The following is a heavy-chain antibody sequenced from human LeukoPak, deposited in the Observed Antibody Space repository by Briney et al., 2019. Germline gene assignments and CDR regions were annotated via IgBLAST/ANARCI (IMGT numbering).Heavy chain of an antibody. D-gene: IGHD3-22*01. J-gene: IGHJ3*02. Sequence: GGSLRLSCAASGFTFSSYEMNWVRQAPGKGLEWVSYISSSGSTIYYADSVKGRFTISRDNAKNALYLQMNSLRAEDTAVYYCARDSRSGYCDAFDSWGQGTMVSVSS. CDR3: ARDSRSGYCDAFDS. CDR1: GFTFSSYE. CDR2: ISSSGSTI. V-gene: IGHV3-48*03.